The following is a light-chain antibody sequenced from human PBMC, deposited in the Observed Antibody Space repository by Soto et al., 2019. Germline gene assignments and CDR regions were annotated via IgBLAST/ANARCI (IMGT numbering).Light chain of an antibody. Sequence: QSALTQPASVSGSPGQSITISCTGSSNDVGGYNYVSWYLQYPGKAPKVIIFEGTKRPSGVSDRFSGSKSGNTASLTISGLQTEDEADYYCCSYAGSRTYVFGPGTKLTVL. J-gene: IGLJ1*01. CDR2: EGT. CDR1: SNDVGGYNY. CDR3: CSYAGSRTYV. V-gene: IGLV2-23*01.